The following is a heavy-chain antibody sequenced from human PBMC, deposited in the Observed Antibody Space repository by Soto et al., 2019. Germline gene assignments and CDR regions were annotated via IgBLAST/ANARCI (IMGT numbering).Heavy chain of an antibody. CDR2: ISAYNGNT. CDR1: GYTFTSYG. CDR3: AREGYCGGDCYSIQH. Sequence: GASVKVSCKASGYTFTSYGISWVRQAPGQGLEWMGWISAYNGNTNYAQKLQGRVTMTTDTSTSTAYMELRSLRSDDTAVYDCAREGYCGGDCYSIQHWGQGTLVTVSS. J-gene: IGHJ1*01. V-gene: IGHV1-18*01. D-gene: IGHD2-21*01.